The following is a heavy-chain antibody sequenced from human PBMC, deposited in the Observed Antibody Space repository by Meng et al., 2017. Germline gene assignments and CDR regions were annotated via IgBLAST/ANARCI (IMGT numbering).Heavy chain of an antibody. V-gene: IGHV3-7*01. Sequence: GESLKISCAASGFTFSSYWMSWVRQAPGKGLEWVANIKQDGSEKYYVDSVKGRFTISRDNAKNSLYLQMNSLRAEDTAVYYCARDSNGDYIEIWDAFDIWGQGTMVTVSS. J-gene: IGHJ3*02. CDR2: IKQDGSEK. D-gene: IGHD4-17*01. CDR3: ARDSNGDYIEIWDAFDI. CDR1: GFTFSSYW.